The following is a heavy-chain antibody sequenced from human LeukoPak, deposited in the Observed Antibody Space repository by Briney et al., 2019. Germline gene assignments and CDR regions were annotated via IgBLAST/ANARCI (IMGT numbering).Heavy chain of an antibody. Sequence: PGGSLRLSCAASGFTFSSYWMTWVRQAPGKGLEWVANIKKDGSETHYVDYVKGRFTISRDNAKNSMHLEMNSLRAEDTAVYYCARYRSGYYFDYWGQGTLVTVSS. J-gene: IGHJ4*02. D-gene: IGHD3-3*01. CDR2: IKKDGSET. CDR1: GFTFSSYW. CDR3: ARYRSGYYFDY. V-gene: IGHV3-7*01.